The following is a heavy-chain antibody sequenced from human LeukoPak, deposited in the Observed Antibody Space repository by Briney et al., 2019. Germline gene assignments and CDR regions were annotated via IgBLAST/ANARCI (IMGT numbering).Heavy chain of an antibody. CDR1: GASVSSYY. J-gene: IGHJ4*02. CDR3: ARVVLLAYCGGDCYFPYYFDY. CDR2: IDASGST. V-gene: IGHV4-4*07. Sequence: PSETLSLTCTVSGASVSSYYWIWIRQPAGRGLEWIGRIDASGSTNYNPSLKSRVTMSVDSSKNQFSLKVSSVTAADTAVYYCARVVLLAYCGGDCYFPYYFDYWGQGTLVTVSS. D-gene: IGHD2-21*02.